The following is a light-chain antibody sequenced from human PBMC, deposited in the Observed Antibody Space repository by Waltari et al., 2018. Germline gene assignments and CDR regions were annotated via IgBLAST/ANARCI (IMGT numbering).Light chain of an antibody. CDR2: DAY. Sequence: EIVLTQSPGTLSLSPGARATLSCRATQSVSDYLAWYQQKPGQAPRLLIYDAYKRATGIPDRFSGSGSGTDFTLTISRLEPEDFAVYFCQQYGSSLWTFGQGTKVEIK. J-gene: IGKJ1*01. V-gene: IGKV3-20*01. CDR3: QQYGSSLWT. CDR1: QSVSDY.